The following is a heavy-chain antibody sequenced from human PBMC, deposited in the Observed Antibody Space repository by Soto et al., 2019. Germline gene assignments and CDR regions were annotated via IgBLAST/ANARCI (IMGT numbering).Heavy chain of an antibody. D-gene: IGHD4-4*01. CDR2: ISAYNGNT. Sequence: GASVKVSCKASGYTFTSYGSSWVRQAPGQGLEWMGWISAYNGNTNYAQKLQGRVTMTTDTSTSTAYMELRSLRSDDTAVYYCARDLMTTVTTNYYYGMDVWGQGTTVTVSS. CDR1: GYTFTSYG. CDR3: ARDLMTTVTTNYYYGMDV. J-gene: IGHJ6*02. V-gene: IGHV1-18*04.